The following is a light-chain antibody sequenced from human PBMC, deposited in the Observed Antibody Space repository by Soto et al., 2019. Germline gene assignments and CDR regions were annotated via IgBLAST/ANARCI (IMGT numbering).Light chain of an antibody. J-gene: IGKJ4*01. CDR2: AAS. V-gene: IGKV1-12*01. CDR3: QQLRMYPST. CDR1: QGISSW. Sequence: DIPMTQSPSSLSASVGDKVTITCRASQGISSWLAWYQQKPGKAPKLLIYAASSLQSGVPSRFSGSGSGTDFALTITSLQAEDFATYYCQQLRMYPSTFGGGTKVDIK.